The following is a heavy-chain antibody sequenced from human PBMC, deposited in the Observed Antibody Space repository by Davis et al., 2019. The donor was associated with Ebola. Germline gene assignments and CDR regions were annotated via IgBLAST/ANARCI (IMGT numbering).Heavy chain of an antibody. Sequence: GGSLRLSCAASGFTFDDYAMHWVRQAPGKGLEWVSGISWNSGSIGYADSVKGRFTISRDNAKNSLYLQMNSLRAEDTAVYYCARDSLWYYGMDVWGQGTTVTVSS. CDR2: ISWNSGSI. CDR1: GFTFDDYA. J-gene: IGHJ6*02. V-gene: IGHV3-9*01. CDR3: ARDSLWYYGMDV.